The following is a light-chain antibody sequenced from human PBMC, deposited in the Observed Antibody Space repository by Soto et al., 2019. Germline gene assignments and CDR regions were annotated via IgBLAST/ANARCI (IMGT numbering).Light chain of an antibody. Sequence: QSVLTQPPSASGTPGQRVTISCSGRSSNIGSNSVNWYQQLPGTDPNLVIYSNNQRPSWVSDRFSGSKSGTSASLAISGLQSADEADYYCAAWYDSLRGYVFGTGTKLTVL. CDR1: SSNIGSNS. CDR2: SNN. V-gene: IGLV1-44*01. J-gene: IGLJ1*01. CDR3: AAWYDSLRGYV.